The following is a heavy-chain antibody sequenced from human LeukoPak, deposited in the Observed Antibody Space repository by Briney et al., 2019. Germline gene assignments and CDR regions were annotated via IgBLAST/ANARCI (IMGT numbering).Heavy chain of an antibody. CDR3: ARVDGSSSCPDY. V-gene: IGHV3-7*01. CDR2: IKEDGSET. Sequence: PGGSLRLSCAASGFTFSSYWMCWVRQAPGKGLEWVANIKEDGSETYYVDSVKGRFTISRDNAKNLLYLEMNSLRAEDAALYYCARVDGSSSCPDYWGQGTLVTVSS. J-gene: IGHJ4*02. D-gene: IGHD6-19*01. CDR1: GFTFSSYW.